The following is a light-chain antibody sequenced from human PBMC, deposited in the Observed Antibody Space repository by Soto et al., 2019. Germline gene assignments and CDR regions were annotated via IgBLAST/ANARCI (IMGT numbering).Light chain of an antibody. CDR3: LLGPV. V-gene: IGLV7-46*01. CDR2: DTS. CDR1: TGAVTSGHY. J-gene: IGLJ2*01. Sequence: QSVVTQEPSLTVSPGGTVTLTCGSSTGAVTSGHYPYWFQQKPGQAPRTLIYDTSNKHSWTPARFSGSLLGGKAALTLSGAQPEDEAEYYCLLGPVFGVGTKVNVL.